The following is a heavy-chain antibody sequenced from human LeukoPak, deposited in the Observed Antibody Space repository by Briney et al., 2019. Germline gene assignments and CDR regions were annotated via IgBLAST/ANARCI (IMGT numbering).Heavy chain of an antibody. V-gene: IGHV4-39*07. CDR1: GGSITTNNYY. J-gene: IGHJ4*02. CDR2: ISYSGST. CDR3: ARETDSYAPRLVDY. Sequence: SETLSLTCTVSGGSITTNNYYWGWIRQPPGKGLEWIGMISYSGSTYYNPSLKSRVTISVDTSKSQFSLKLSSVTAADTAVYYCARETDSYAPRLVDYWGQGTLVTVSS. D-gene: IGHD5-18*01.